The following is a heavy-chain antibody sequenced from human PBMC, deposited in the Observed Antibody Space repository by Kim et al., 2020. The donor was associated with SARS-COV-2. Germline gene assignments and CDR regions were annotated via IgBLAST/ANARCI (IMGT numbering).Heavy chain of an antibody. V-gene: IGHV3-48*03. CDR3: ARDRIHLGELGDAFDI. D-gene: IGHD3-10*01. CDR2: ISGSGTTI. J-gene: IGHJ3*02. Sequence: GGSLRLSCVASGFTFTNYEMNWVRQAPGKGLEWVSYISGSGTTIYYADSVKGRFTTSRDNARTSLYLEMNSLRVEDTAVYYCARDRIHLGELGDAFDIWGQRAIVPRSS. CDR1: GFTFTNYE.